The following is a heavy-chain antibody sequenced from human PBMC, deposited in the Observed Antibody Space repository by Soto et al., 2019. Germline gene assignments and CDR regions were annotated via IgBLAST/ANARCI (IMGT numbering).Heavy chain of an antibody. V-gene: IGHV5-51*01. CDR1: GYTFTYYW. D-gene: IGHD1-26*01. CDR2: SDPFDSDT. CDR3: GRHYGGATTGIVD. Sequence: GESLKISCEGSGYTFTYYWIGWARQMPGKGLEWMGDSDPFDSDTRHRPSFQGRVTISAVQSTNPPYLELSRLQASDTAIYYYGRHYGGATTGIVDWGQGTLVTVSS. J-gene: IGHJ4*01.